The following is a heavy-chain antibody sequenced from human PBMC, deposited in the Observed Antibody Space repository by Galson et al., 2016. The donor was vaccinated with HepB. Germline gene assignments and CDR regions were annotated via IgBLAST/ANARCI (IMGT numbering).Heavy chain of an antibody. V-gene: IGHV1-18*01. D-gene: IGHD1-26*01. J-gene: IGHJ4*02. CDR2: ITSYNNNT. Sequence: SVKVSCKASGYTFTTYAISWVRQAPGHGLEWMGWITSYNNNTQYAQKFQGRVTMTTDTSTSTAYMELRSLRSDDKAVYYCARGLGDTKYWGQGTLVTVSS. CDR1: GYTFTTYA. CDR3: ARGLGDTKY.